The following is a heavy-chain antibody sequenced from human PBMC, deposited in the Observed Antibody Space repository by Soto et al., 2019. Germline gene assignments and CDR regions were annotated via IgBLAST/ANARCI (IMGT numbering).Heavy chain of an antibody. V-gene: IGHV3-33*01. CDR2: IWYDGSNK. CDR3: ARDSEYYGSGSFPIYGMDV. J-gene: IGHJ6*02. CDR1: GFTFSSYG. Sequence: GGSLRLSCAASGFTFSSYGMHWVRQAPGKGLEWVAVIWYDGSNKYYADSVKGRFTISRDNSKNTLYLQMNSLRAEDTAVYYCARDSEYYGSGSFPIYGMDVWGQGTTVTVSS. D-gene: IGHD3-10*01.